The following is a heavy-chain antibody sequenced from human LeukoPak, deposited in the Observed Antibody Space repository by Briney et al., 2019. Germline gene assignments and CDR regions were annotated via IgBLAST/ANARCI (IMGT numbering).Heavy chain of an antibody. V-gene: IGHV4-34*01. CDR3: ARIRCGHSGSVCYNH. CDR1: GVSINDYY. CDR2: ISHTEGT. J-gene: IGHJ4*02. D-gene: IGHD2-21*01. Sequence: SETLSLTCGVFGVSINDYYWSWIRQPPGKGLEWIGEISHTEGTRYNPSLESRVTMSVGTSENQLSLKLIFVTAADTAVYYCARIRCGHSGSVCYNHWGLGTLVTVSS.